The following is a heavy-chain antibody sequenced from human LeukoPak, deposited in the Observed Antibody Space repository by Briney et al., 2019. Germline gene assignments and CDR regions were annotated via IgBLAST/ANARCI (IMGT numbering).Heavy chain of an antibody. Sequence: GGSLRLSCAGSGFTFSNYGMHWVRQAPGKGLEWVAVISYDGKVKYYADSVRGRFTISRDNAKNSLYLQMNSLRVEDTAVYYCARALGDYCSSTSCHYFDYWGQGTLVTVSS. J-gene: IGHJ4*02. D-gene: IGHD2-2*01. V-gene: IGHV3-30*03. CDR2: ISYDGKVK. CDR3: ARALGDYCSSTSCHYFDY. CDR1: GFTFSNYG.